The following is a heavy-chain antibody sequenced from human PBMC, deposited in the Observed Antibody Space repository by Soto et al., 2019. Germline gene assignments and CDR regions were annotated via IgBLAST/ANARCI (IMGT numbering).Heavy chain of an antibody. CDR3: TRHLADY. CDR1: GFSFSGSA. D-gene: IGHD3-3*02. V-gene: IGHV3-73*02. J-gene: IGHJ4*02. Sequence: EVQLVESGGGLVXXGXSLKLSCAASGFSFSGSAMHWVRQAPGEGLEWLGRIRSKANSYATAYAASVEGRFTISRDDSKNTAYLQMNSLKTEDTAVYFCTRHLADYWGQGTLVTVSS. CDR2: IRSKANSYAT.